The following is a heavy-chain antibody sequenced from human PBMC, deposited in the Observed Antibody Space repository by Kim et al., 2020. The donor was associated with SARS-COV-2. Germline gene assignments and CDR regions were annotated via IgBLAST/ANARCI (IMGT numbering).Heavy chain of an antibody. Sequence: GGSLRLSCAASGFTFSDYYMSWIRQAPGKGLEWVSYISSSGSTIYYADSVKGRFTISRDNAKNSLYLQMNSLRAEDTAVYYCAGVGDIVGYDAFDIWGQGTMVTVSS. CDR2: ISSSGSTI. V-gene: IGHV3-11*01. J-gene: IGHJ3*02. CDR3: AGVGDIVGYDAFDI. CDR1: GFTFSDYY. D-gene: IGHD2-15*01.